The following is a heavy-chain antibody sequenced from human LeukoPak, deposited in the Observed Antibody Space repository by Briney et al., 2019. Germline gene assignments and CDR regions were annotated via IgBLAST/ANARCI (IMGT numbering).Heavy chain of an antibody. J-gene: IGHJ6*02. D-gene: IGHD3-10*01. CDR3: AREVVNFHGSGSFAPRQDYYGMDV. CDR1: GGTFSSYA. CDR2: IIPIFGTA. V-gene: IGHV1-69*05. Sequence: SVKVSCKASGGTFSSYAISWVRQAPGQGLEWMGGIIPIFGTANYAQKFQGRVTITTDESTSTAYMELSSLRSEDTAVYYCAREVVNFHGSGSFAPRQDYYGMDVWGQGTPVIVSS.